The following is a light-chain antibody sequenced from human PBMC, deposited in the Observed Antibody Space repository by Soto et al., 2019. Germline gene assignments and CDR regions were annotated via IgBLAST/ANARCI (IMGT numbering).Light chain of an antibody. CDR3: QQYDNLPLT. Sequence: DIQMTQSPSSLSASVGDRVTITCQASQDISNYLNWYQQKPGKAPKLLIYDESNLETGVPSRFSRSGSGTDFTFTISSLQPEDIATYYCQQYDNLPLTFGGGTKVEIK. J-gene: IGKJ4*01. CDR2: DES. V-gene: IGKV1-33*01. CDR1: QDISNY.